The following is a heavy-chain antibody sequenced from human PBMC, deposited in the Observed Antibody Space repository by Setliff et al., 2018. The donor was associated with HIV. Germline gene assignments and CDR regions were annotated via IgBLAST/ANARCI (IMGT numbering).Heavy chain of an antibody. CDR2: IFYSGST. Sequence: SETLSLTCTVSGGSISTYYWTWIRQPPEKGLEWIGFIFYSGSTHQNPSLKSRVTISVDSSKNHFSLILSSVTAADTAVYFCARILGSHYYYGMDVWGQGAAVTVSS. D-gene: IGHD6-19*01. J-gene: IGHJ6*02. V-gene: IGHV4-59*08. CDR1: GGSISTYY. CDR3: ARILGSHYYYGMDV.